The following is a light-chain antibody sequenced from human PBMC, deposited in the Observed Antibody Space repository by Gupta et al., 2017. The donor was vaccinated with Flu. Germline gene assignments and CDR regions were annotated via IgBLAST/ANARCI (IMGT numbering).Light chain of an antibody. Sequence: EIVLTQSPVTLSLSPGEIATLSCGASQSISNNYLAWYQQKPGLAPRLLIYDVSRRATGIPDRFSGSGSGTDFTLTISRLEPEDFAVYYCQQDDYSPQTFGRGTKVEIK. V-gene: IGKV3D-20*01. CDR1: QSISNNY. J-gene: IGKJ1*01. CDR2: DVS. CDR3: QQDDYSPQT.